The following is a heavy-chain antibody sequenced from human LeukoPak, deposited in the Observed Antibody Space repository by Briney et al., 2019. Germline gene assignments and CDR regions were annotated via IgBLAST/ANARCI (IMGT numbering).Heavy chain of an antibody. V-gene: IGHV4-39*07. D-gene: IGHD1-14*01. J-gene: IGHJ5*02. CDR2: INHSGST. CDR3: TKGDPEASAGLSWFDP. Sequence: SETLSLTCTVSGGSISSSSYYWGWIRQPPGKGLEWIGEINHSGSTNYSPSLKSRVTISVDTSKNQFSLNLNSVTAADTAVYYCTKGDPEASAGLSWFDPWGQGTLVTVSS. CDR1: GGSISSSSYY.